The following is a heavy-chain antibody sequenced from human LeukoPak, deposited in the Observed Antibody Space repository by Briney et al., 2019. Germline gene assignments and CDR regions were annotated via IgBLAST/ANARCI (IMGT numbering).Heavy chain of an antibody. J-gene: IGHJ4*02. D-gene: IGHD3-3*01. V-gene: IGHV3-23*01. CDR2: ISGSGGST. CDR1: GFTFSSYA. CDR3: AEDLFDFWSGNPSSPFDY. Sequence: GGSLRLSCAASGFTFSSYAMSWVRQAPGKGLEWVSAISGSGGSTYYADSVKGRFTISRDNSKNTLYLQMNSLRAEDTAVYYCAEDLFDFWSGNPSSPFDYWGQGTLVTVSS.